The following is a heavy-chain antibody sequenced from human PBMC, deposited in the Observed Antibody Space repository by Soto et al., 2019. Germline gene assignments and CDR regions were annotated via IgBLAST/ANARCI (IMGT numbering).Heavy chain of an antibody. CDR2: ISSSSSTI. V-gene: IGHV3-48*02. J-gene: IGHJ4*02. CDR3: AGSGGSSGGCYYFDN. Sequence: GGSLRLSCAASGFTFSSYSMNWFGQAPGKGLEWVSYISSSSSTIYYADSVKGRFTISRDNAKNSLYLQMNSLRDEDTAVYYCAGSGGSSGGCYYFDNWGQETRFTVPS. D-gene: IGHD1-26*01. CDR1: GFTFSSYS.